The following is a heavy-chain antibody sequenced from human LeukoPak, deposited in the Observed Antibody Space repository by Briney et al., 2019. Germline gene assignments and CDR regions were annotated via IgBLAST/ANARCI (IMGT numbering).Heavy chain of an antibody. CDR2: IYHSGSA. D-gene: IGHD2-2*02. V-gene: IGHV4-38-2*02. CDR3: VRYCSSTTCYTRAVDY. CDR1: GYSITSGYN. Sequence: PSETLSLTCTVSGYSITSGYNWAWIRQPPGKVLEWIGSIYHSGSAHYNPSLKSRVTISVDTSKNQFSLKLSSVTAADTAVYYCVRYCSSTTCYTRAVDYWGQGTLVNVSS. J-gene: IGHJ4*02.